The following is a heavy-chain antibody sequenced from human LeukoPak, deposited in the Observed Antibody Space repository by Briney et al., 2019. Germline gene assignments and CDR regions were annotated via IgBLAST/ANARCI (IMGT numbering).Heavy chain of an antibody. D-gene: IGHD2-2*01. V-gene: IGHV4-59*12. CDR2: IYYSGST. CDR1: GGSISSYY. Sequence: PSETLSLTCTVSGGSISSYYWSWIRQPPGKGLEWIGYIYYSGSTNYNPSLKSRVTMSLDTSKNQFSLKLSSLTAADTAMYYCASGLGYCTGTSCYEHYWGQGTLVTVSS. J-gene: IGHJ4*02. CDR3: ASGLGYCTGTSCYEHY.